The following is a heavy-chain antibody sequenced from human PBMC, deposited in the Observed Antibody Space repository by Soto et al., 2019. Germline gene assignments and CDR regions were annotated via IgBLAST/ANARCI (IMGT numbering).Heavy chain of an antibody. Sequence: PSETLSLTCTFSVGSVSSGSYYWSWIRQPPGKGLEWIGFIYYSGSTNYNPSLKSRVTISVDTSKNQFSLKLSSVTAADTAVYYCASGPYYDFWSGYPPDVTIDWGQGTLVTSPQ. D-gene: IGHD3-3*01. CDR1: VGSVSSGSYY. CDR2: IYYSGST. CDR3: ASGPYYDFWSGYPPDVTID. J-gene: IGHJ4*02. V-gene: IGHV4-61*01.